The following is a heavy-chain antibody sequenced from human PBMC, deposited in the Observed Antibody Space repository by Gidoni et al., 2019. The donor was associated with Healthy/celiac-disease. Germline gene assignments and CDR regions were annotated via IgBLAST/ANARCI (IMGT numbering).Heavy chain of an antibody. CDR2: ISSSSSYI. V-gene: IGHV3-21*06. J-gene: IGHJ4*02. Sequence: EVQLVESGGGLVKPGGSLRPSCAASGFTFSRYSRNWVRKAPGKGLTWVSSISSSSSYIYYADSVKGRFTISRDNAKNSLYLQMNSLRAEDTAVYYCARAGASYWGQGTLVTVSS. CDR3: ARAGASY. CDR1: GFTFSRYS. D-gene: IGHD7-27*01.